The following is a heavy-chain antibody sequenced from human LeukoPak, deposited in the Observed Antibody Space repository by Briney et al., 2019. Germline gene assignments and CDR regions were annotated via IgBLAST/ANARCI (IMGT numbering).Heavy chain of an antibody. D-gene: IGHD6-19*01. J-gene: IGHJ6*02. V-gene: IGHV3-30-3*01. CDR1: GFTFSSYA. CDR3: AREGYSSGWYPHYGMDV. CDR2: ISYDGSNK. Sequence: GGSLRLSCAASGFTFSSYAMHWVRQAPGKGLEWVAVISYDGSNKYYADSVKGRFTISRDNSKNTLYLKMNSLRAEDTAVYYCAREGYSSGWYPHYGMDVWGQGTTVTVSS.